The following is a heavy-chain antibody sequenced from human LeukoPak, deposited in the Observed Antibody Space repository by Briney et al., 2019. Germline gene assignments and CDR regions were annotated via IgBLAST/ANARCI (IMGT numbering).Heavy chain of an antibody. Sequence: PGGSLRLSCAASGFTFSSYGMSWVRQAPGKGLEWVSGISGSGGSTDYAESVKGRFTISRDNAKNSLYLQMNSLRAEDTAVYYCARVSPNTVTTLQYFDYWGQGTLVTVSS. D-gene: IGHD4-17*01. V-gene: IGHV3-23*01. CDR1: GFTFSSYG. CDR3: ARVSPNTVTTLQYFDY. J-gene: IGHJ4*02. CDR2: ISGSGGST.